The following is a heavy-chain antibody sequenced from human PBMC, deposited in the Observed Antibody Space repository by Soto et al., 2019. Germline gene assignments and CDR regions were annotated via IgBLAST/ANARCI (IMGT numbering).Heavy chain of an antibody. Sequence: ETLSRTWTFSGGPLTNHPWIWVGHPPGKGLEWIVFIFYSGDTNYSPSLESRVTISIDTSNSQFSLKLRSVTTADTAVYYCARLAKYNNGRSIFDYWGQGALVTGSS. CDR1: GGPLTNHP. V-gene: IGHV4-59*11. D-gene: IGHD1-20*01. CDR3: ARLAKYNNGRSIFDY. CDR2: IFYSGDT. J-gene: IGHJ4*02.